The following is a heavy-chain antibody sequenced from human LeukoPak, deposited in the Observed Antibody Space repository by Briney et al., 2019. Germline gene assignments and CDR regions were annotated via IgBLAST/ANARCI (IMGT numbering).Heavy chain of an antibody. CDR3: ARDGRYCSSTSCYWESGMDV. V-gene: IGHV1-69*13. J-gene: IGHJ6*02. CDR1: GGTFSSHA. CDR2: IIPIFGTA. D-gene: IGHD2-2*01. Sequence: SVKVSCKASGGTFSSHAISWVRQAPGQGLEWMGGIIPIFGTANYAQKFQGRVTITADESTSTAYMELSSLRSEDTAVYYCARDGRYCSSTSCYWESGMDVWGQGTTVTVSS.